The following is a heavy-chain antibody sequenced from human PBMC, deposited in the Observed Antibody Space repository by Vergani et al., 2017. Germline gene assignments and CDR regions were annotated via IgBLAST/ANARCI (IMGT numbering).Heavy chain of an antibody. CDR3: ARLTTSGEL. J-gene: IGHJ4*02. CDR2: IYTSGST. D-gene: IGHD1-26*01. V-gene: IGHV4-61*02. CDR1: GGSISSGSSY. Sequence: QVQLQESGPGLVKPSQTLSLTCTVSGGSISSGSSYWSWIRQPAGKGLEWIGRIYTSGSTNYNPPRKSRVTISVDTSKNHFSLKLSSVTAADTAVYYCARLTTSGELWGQGTLVTVSS.